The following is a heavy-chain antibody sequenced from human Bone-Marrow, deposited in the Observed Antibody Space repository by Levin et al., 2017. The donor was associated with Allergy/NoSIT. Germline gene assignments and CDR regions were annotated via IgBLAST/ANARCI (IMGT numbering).Heavy chain of an antibody. CDR2: ISVSGSSA. V-gene: IGHV3-23*01. CDR1: GFTFSSYA. CDR3: AKLGDGSGSYSYYYDGMDG. D-gene: IGHD3-10*01. J-gene: IGHJ6*02. Sequence: ASVKVSCAASGFTFSSYAMSWVRQAPGKGLEWVSSISVSGSSAYYADSVKGRFTISRDTSKNTLYLEINSLRAEDTAVYYCAKLGDGSGSYSYYYDGMDGWGQGTTVTVS.